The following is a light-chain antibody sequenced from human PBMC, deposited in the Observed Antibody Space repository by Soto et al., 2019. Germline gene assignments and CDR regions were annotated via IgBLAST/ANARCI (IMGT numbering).Light chain of an antibody. CDR1: QSISSW. V-gene: IGKV1-5*01. J-gene: IGKJ1*01. Sequence: DIQTTQSPSTLSASVGDRVTITCRASQSISSWLAWYQQKPGKAPRLLIYDASSLESGVPSRFSGSGSGTEFTLTISSLQPDDFATYYCQQYNTYPVTFGQGTKVDIK. CDR3: QQYNTYPVT. CDR2: DAS.